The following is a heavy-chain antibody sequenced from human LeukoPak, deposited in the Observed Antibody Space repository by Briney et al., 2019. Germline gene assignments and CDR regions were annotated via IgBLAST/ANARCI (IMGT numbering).Heavy chain of an antibody. CDR1: GGAISSTNW. CDR3: SRESGACSPFVY. CDR2: ISLSGVT. Sequence: PSETLSLTCGVSGGAISSTNWWSWVRRPPGQGLEWIGEISLSGVTNYNPSLKSRVTMSLDRSKNHLSLTLTSVTAADTAVYYCSRESGACSPFVYWGQGTLVTVSS. J-gene: IGHJ4*02. V-gene: IGHV4-4*02. D-gene: IGHD2-21*02.